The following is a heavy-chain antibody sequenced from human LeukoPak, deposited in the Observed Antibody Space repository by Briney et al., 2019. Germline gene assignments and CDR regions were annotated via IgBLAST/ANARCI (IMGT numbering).Heavy chain of an antibody. CDR1: GGSFSGYY. CDR3: ARAPGGDFWSGYYLDY. V-gene: IGHV4-34*01. Sequence: SETLSLTCAVYGGSFSGYYWSWIRQPPGKGLEWIGEINHSGSTNYNPSLKSRVTISVDTSKNQFSLKLSSVTAADTAVYYCARAPGGDFWSGYYLDYWGQGTLVTVSS. CDR2: INHSGST. J-gene: IGHJ4*02. D-gene: IGHD3-3*01.